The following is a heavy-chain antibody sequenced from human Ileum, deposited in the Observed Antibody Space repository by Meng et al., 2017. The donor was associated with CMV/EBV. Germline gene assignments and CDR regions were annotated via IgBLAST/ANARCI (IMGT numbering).Heavy chain of an antibody. CDR3: VAYSGSSRGFDP. V-gene: IGHV1-2*02. CDR2: INCNSGAT. J-gene: IGHJ5*02. D-gene: IGHD1-26*01. Sequence: ASAKVFCKASGYTSIDYFMFWLRQAPGQGLDWIGWINCNSGATQYAQEFQGRVIMTRDTSIATAYMDLSSLTSDDTAVYYCVAYSGSSRGFDPWGQGTLVTVSS. CDR1: GYTSIDYF.